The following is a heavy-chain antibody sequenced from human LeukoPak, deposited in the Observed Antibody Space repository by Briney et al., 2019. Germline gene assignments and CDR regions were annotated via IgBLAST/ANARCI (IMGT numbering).Heavy chain of an antibody. Sequence: GGSLRLSCTVSGFTFSSYWMTWVREAPGKGLGWVANIKQDGSEKYYVDSVKGRFSISRDNAKNSQYLQMNSLTTEDTAVYYCARGSGLNYDFWSGPPYWGQGTLVSVSS. CDR3: ARGSGLNYDFWSGPPY. J-gene: IGHJ4*02. CDR1: GFTFSSYW. CDR2: IKQDGSEK. V-gene: IGHV3-7*05. D-gene: IGHD3-3*01.